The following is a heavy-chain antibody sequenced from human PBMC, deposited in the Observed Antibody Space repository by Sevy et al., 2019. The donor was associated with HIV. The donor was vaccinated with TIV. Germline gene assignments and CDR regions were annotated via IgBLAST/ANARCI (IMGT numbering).Heavy chain of an antibody. J-gene: IGHJ6*02. D-gene: IGHD3-3*01. V-gene: IGHV3-7*01. CDR3: ARDSLKYDFWSGYYPNPDYYGMDV. CDR1: GFTFSSYW. CDR2: IKQDGSEK. Sequence: GGSLRLSCAASGFTFSSYWMSWVRQAPGKGLEWVANIKQDGSEKYYVDSVKGRFTISRDNAKNSLYLQMNSLRAEETAVYYCARDSLKYDFWSGYYPNPDYYGMDVWGQGTTVTVSS.